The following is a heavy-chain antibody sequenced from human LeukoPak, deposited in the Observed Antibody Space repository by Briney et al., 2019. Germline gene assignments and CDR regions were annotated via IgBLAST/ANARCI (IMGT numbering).Heavy chain of an antibody. Sequence: SETLSLTCAVYGESFSAYFWNWIRQAPGKPLEYIGEINHRGSSHYNPSLKTRVTLSVDTSKNQFSLKLTSVTAADTAVYFCAGGSSFDGYCSAGACDAGYYDSWGQGTPVTVSS. CDR3: AGGSSFDGYCSAGACDAGYYDS. CDR2: INHRGSS. V-gene: IGHV4-34*01. J-gene: IGHJ4*02. D-gene: IGHD2-15*01. CDR1: GESFSAYF.